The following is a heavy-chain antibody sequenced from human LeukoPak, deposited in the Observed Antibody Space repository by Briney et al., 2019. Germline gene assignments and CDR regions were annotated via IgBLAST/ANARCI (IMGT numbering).Heavy chain of an antibody. V-gene: IGHV4-59*01. CDR2: IYYSGST. CDR1: GGSFSGYY. CDR3: ARGRGGVGAKAHDAFDI. D-gene: IGHD1-26*01. Sequence: SETLSLTCAVYGGSFSGYYWSWIRQPPGKGLEWIGYIYYSGSTNYNPSLKSRVTISVDTSKNQFSLKLSSVTAADTAVYYCARGRGGVGAKAHDAFDIWGQGTMVTVSS. J-gene: IGHJ3*02.